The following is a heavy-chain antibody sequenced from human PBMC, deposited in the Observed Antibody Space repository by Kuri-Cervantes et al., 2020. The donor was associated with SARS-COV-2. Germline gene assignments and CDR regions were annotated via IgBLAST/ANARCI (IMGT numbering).Heavy chain of an antibody. CDR2: ISSSGSTI. D-gene: IGHD3-22*01. CDR3: SRDYFEEDSSGYYYVEFWFDP. V-gene: IGHV3-48*04. CDR1: GFTFDDYT. J-gene: IGHJ5*02. Sequence: GESLKISCAASGFTFDDYTMHWVRQAPGKGLEWVSYISSSGSTIYYADSVKGRFTISRDNAKNSLYLQMNSLRAEDTAVYYCSRDYFEEDSSGYYYVEFWFDPWGQGTLVTVSS.